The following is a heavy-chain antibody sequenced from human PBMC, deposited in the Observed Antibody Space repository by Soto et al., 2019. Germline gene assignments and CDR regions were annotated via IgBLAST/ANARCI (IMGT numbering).Heavy chain of an antibody. D-gene: IGHD1-26*01. J-gene: IGHJ4*02. CDR2: SRNKANGYTT. Sequence: EVQLVESGGGLVQPGGSLRLSCAASGFTLSDHYMDWVRQAPGKGLEWVGRSRNKANGYTTEYAASVKGRFTISRDDSKNSLYLQMNSLKTEDTAVYLCARWEVTYDYFDHWGQGTLVTVSS. CDR3: ARWEVTYDYFDH. V-gene: IGHV3-72*01. CDR1: GFTLSDHY.